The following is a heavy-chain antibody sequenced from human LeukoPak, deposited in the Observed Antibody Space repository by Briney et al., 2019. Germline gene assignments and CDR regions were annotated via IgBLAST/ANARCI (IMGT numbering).Heavy chain of an antibody. Sequence: PSETLSLTCTVSGGSISSSSYYWGWIRQPPGKGLEWIGSIYYSGSTYSNPSLQSRVTISVDTSKNQFSLKLSSVTAADTAVYYCARGLGFIVGAWLDYWGQGTLVTVSS. J-gene: IGHJ4*02. CDR1: GGSISSSSYY. V-gene: IGHV4-39*01. D-gene: IGHD1-26*01. CDR2: IYYSGST. CDR3: ARGLGFIVGAWLDY.